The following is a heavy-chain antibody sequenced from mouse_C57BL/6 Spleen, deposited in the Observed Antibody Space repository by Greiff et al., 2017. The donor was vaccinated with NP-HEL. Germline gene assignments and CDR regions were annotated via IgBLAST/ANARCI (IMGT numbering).Heavy chain of an antibody. CDR2: IYPGDGDT. D-gene: IGHD2-3*01. CDR1: GYAFSSSW. J-gene: IGHJ1*03. V-gene: IGHV1-82*01. Sequence: VQLQQSGPELVKPGASVKISCKASGYAFSSSWMNWVKQRPGKGLEWIGRIYPGDGDTNYNGKFKGKATLTADKSSSTAYMQLSSLTSEDSAVYFCFIYDGYYRYFDVWGTGTTVTVSS. CDR3: FIYDGYYRYFDV.